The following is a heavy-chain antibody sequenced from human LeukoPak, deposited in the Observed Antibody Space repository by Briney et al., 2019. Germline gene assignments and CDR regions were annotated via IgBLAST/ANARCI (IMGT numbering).Heavy chain of an antibody. CDR2: IYYTGST. CDR3: ARQYFKNVGVAAGIYWFDP. CDR1: GGSISSSSYY. J-gene: IGHJ5*02. Sequence: SETLSLTCTVSGGSISSSSYYWGWIRQPPGKGLGWIRSIYYTGSTYYNPSLKSRVTISVDTSKNQFSLKLSSVTAADTAVYYCARQYFKNVGVAAGIYWFDPWGQGTLVTVSS. V-gene: IGHV4-39*01. D-gene: IGHD6-13*01.